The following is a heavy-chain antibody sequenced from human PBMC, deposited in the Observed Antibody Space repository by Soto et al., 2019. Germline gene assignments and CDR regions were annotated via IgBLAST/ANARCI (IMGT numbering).Heavy chain of an antibody. CDR1: GGTFSSYT. D-gene: IGHD2-21*02. Sequence: QVQLVQSGAEVKKPGSSVKVSRKASGGTFSSYTISWVRQAPGQGLEWMGRIIPILGIANYAQKFQGRVTITADKSTSTAYMELSSLRSEDTAVYYCARVEGAYCGGDCYSHWYFDLWGRGTLVTVSS. CDR3: ARVEGAYCGGDCYSHWYFDL. V-gene: IGHV1-69*02. CDR2: IIPILGIA. J-gene: IGHJ2*01.